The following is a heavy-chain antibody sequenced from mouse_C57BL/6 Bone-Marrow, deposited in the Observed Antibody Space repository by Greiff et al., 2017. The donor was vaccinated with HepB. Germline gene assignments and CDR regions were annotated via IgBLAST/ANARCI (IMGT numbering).Heavy chain of an antibody. CDR1: GFSFNTYA. D-gene: IGHD1-1*01. J-gene: IGHJ4*01. CDR2: IRSKSNNYAT. Sequence: EVHLVESGGGLVQPKGSLKLSCAASGFSFNTYAMNWVRQAPGKGLEWVARIRSKSNNYATYYADSVKDRFTISRDDSESMLYLQMNNLKTEDTAMYYCVRYYGSSLPYAMDYWGQGTSVTVSS. V-gene: IGHV10-1*01. CDR3: VRYYGSSLPYAMDY.